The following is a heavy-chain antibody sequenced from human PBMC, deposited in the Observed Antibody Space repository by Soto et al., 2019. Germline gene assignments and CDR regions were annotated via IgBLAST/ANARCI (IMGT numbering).Heavy chain of an antibody. Sequence: GSRRLCCAASGGTFRDAAMHGVRQASGEGLEWVGHIRRKANDYATSYSASVKGRFTISRDDSKNTAYLQMNSLKTEDTAVYYCTRQVESCSGGTLSPLGFDYWGQGT. CDR3: TRQVESCSGGTLSPLGFDY. V-gene: IGHV3-73*01. D-gene: IGHD2-15*01. CDR2: IRRKANDYAT. J-gene: IGHJ4*02. CDR1: GGTFRDAA.